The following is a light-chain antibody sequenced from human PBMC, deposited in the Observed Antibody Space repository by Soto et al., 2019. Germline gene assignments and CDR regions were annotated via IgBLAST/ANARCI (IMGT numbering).Light chain of an antibody. CDR2: DVS. Sequence: QSVLTQPASVSGSPGQSITISCTGTSSDVGGYYFVSWYQHHPGKAPELIIYDVSSRPSGVSNRFSGSKSGNTASLTISGLQAEDEADYYCSSYTSSSTLGVFGGGTKLTVL. V-gene: IGLV2-14*03. CDR1: SSDVGGYYF. CDR3: SSYTSSSTLGV. J-gene: IGLJ3*02.